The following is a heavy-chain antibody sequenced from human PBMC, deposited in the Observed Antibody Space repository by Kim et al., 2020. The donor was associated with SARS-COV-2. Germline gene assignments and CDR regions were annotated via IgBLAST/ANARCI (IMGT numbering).Heavy chain of an antibody. J-gene: IGHJ6*04. CDR1: GGSISSYY. CDR2: IYYSGST. Sequence: SETLSLTCTVSGGSISSYYWSWIRQPPGKGLEWIGYIYYSGSTNYNPSLKSRVTISVDTSKNQFSLKLSSVTAADTAVYYCARDKTAAGFYYYYYGMDVWGKGNTGTVSS. D-gene: IGHD6-13*01. V-gene: IGHV4-59*01. CDR3: ARDKTAAGFYYYYYGMDV.